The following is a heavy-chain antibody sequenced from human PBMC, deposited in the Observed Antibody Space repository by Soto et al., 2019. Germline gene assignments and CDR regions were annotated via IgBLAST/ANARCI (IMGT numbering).Heavy chain of an antibody. CDR3: TTIDQMLSYYYYYMDG. V-gene: IGHV3-15*01. Sequence: GGSLRLSCAASGLTLSNAWMSWVRQAPGRGLEWVGRIKSKIDGGTTDYAAPVKGRFTISREDSKNTLYLQMNSLKTEDTAVYYCTTIDQMLSYYYYYMDGCGRGTTVTVSS. CDR1: GLTLSNAW. D-gene: IGHD2-2*01. CDR2: IKSKIDGGTT. J-gene: IGHJ6*03.